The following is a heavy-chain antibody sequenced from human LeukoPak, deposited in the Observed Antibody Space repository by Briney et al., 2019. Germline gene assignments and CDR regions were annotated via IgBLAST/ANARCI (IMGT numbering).Heavy chain of an antibody. CDR1: GGSISSYY. CDR3: ARADSWQIYYFDY. J-gene: IGHJ4*02. V-gene: IGHV4-59*01. D-gene: IGHD6-13*01. CDR2: IYYSGGT. Sequence: PSETLSLTCTVSGGSISSYYWSWIRQPPGKGLEWIGYIYYSGGTNYNPSLKSRVTISVDTSKNQFSLKLSSVTAADTAVYYCARADSWQIYYFDYWGQGTLVTVSS.